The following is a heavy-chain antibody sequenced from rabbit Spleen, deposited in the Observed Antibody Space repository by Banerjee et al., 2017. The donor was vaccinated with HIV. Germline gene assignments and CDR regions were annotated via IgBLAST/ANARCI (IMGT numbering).Heavy chain of an antibody. CDR3: VRDANTNGLCDFNL. CDR1: GFSFSNSYW. Sequence: QEQLEESGGDLVKPEGSLTLTCTVSGFSFSNSYWICWVRQPPGKRPEWIGCIRGANSGDIWYANWATGRFTISSNTDQNTVTLQMTSLTAADTATYFCVRDANTNGLCDFNLWGQGTLVTVS. D-gene: IGHD4-1*01. V-gene: IGHV1S45*01. CDR2: IRGANSGDI. J-gene: IGHJ4*01.